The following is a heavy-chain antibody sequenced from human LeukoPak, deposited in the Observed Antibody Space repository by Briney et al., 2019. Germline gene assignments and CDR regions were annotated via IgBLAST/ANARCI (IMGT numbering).Heavy chain of an antibody. CDR1: GFTFSSYG. J-gene: IGHJ4*02. V-gene: IGHV3-30*02. CDR3: AKDHGGDFWSGPHYFDY. Sequence: PGGSLRLSCAASGFTFSSYGMHWVRQAPGKGLEWVAFIRYDGSNKYYADSVEGRFTISRDNSKNTLYLQMNSLRAEDTAVYYCAKDHGGDFWSGPHYFDYWGQGTLVTVSS. CDR2: IRYDGSNK. D-gene: IGHD3-3*01.